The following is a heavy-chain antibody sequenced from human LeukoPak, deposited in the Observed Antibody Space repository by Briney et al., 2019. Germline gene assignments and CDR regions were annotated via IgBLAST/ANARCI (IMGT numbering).Heavy chain of an antibody. D-gene: IGHD3-22*01. CDR1: GFTFSSYG. V-gene: IGHV3-33*01. J-gene: IGHJ4*02. CDR3: ARDLAGDMVISYYFDY. CDR2: IWYDGSNK. Sequence: PGGSLRLSCAASGFTFSSYGMHWVRQAPGKGLEWVAVIWYDGSNKYYADSVKGRFTISRDNSKNTLYLQMNSLRAEDTAVYYCARDLAGDMVISYYFDYWGQGTLVTVSS.